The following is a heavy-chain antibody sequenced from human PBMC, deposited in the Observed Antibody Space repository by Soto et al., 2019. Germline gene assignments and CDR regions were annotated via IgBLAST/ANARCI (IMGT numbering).Heavy chain of an antibody. CDR3: ATQTRGPSSSWPNYYYYYGMDV. CDR2: ISSSGSTI. J-gene: IGHJ6*02. D-gene: IGHD6-13*01. Sequence: PGGSLRLSCAASGFTFSSYEMNWVRQAPGKGLEWVSYISSSGSTIYYADSVKGRFTISRDNAKNSLYLQMNSLRAEDTAAYYCATQTRGPSSSWPNYYYYYGMDVWGQGTTVTVSS. CDR1: GFTFSSYE. V-gene: IGHV3-48*03.